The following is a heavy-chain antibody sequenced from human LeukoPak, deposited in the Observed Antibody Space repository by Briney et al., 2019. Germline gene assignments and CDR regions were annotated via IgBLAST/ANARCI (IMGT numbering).Heavy chain of an antibody. D-gene: IGHD3-16*01. CDR3: AKELCGDYDFDS. CDR1: GFTFTNYG. J-gene: IGHJ4*02. CDR2: ISGSDDST. V-gene: IGHV3-23*01. Sequence: GGSLRLSCAASGFTFTNYGMTWVRQAPGKGLEWISSISGSDDSTYYADSVKGRFTISRDNSKNTLYLQMNSLRAEDTAVYYCAKELCGDYDFDSWGQGTLVTASS.